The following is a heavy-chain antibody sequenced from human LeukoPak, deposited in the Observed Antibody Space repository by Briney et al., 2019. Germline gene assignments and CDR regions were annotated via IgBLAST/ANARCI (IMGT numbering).Heavy chain of an antibody. D-gene: IGHD3-10*01. J-gene: IGHJ4*01. CDR1: GGSISGGPYS. CDR2: IFQSGNT. V-gene: IGHV4-30-2*01. CDR3: ARGPGGPGMYYFDY. Sequence: PSQTLSLTCAVSGGSISGGPYSWSWIRQPPGQGLEWIGYIFQSGNTYYNPSLNSRVTMSVDRFKNHFSLTLNSVTAADTAVYYCARGPGGPGMYYFDYWGHGILVTVSS.